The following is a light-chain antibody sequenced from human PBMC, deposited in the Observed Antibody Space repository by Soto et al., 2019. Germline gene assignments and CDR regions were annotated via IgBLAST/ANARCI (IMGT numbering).Light chain of an antibody. Sequence: QSVLTQPASVSGSPGQSVTISCTGTNSDIGFYNYVSWYQQHPGEAPKLIIYEVAKRPSGVSSRFSGSKSGNTASLTISGLQAEDEADYPCSSYTSSSPLYVFGTGTKVTVL. CDR1: NSDIGFYNY. CDR3: SSYTSSSPLYV. CDR2: EVA. J-gene: IGLJ1*01. V-gene: IGLV2-14*01.